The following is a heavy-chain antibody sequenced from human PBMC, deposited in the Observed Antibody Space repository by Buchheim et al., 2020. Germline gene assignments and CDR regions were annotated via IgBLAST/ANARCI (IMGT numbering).Heavy chain of an antibody. J-gene: IGHJ6*02. CDR3: ARDRVIGWFGELLSNYYYYYGMDV. V-gene: IGHV4-30-4*01. CDR1: GGSISSGDYY. D-gene: IGHD3-10*01. Sequence: QVQLQESGPGLVKPSQTLSLTCTVSGGSISSGDYYWSWIRQPPGKGLEWIGYIYYSGSTYYNPSLKSRVTISVDTSNNQFSLKLSSVTAADTAVYYCARDRVIGWFGELLSNYYYYYGMDVWGQGTT. CDR2: IYYSGST.